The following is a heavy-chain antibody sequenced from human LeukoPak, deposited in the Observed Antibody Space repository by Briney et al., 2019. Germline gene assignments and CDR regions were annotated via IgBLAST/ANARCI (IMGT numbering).Heavy chain of an antibody. V-gene: IGHV1-69*13. J-gene: IGHJ3*02. D-gene: IGHD6-13*01. CDR3: ARGGGIAATGAFDI. CDR2: IIPIFGTA. Sequence: SVKVSCKASGGTFSSYAISWVRQAPGQGLEWMGGIIPIFGTANYAQKFQGRVTITADESTSTAYMELSSLRSEDTAVYYCARGGGIAATGAFDIWGQGTMVTVSS. CDR1: GGTFSSYA.